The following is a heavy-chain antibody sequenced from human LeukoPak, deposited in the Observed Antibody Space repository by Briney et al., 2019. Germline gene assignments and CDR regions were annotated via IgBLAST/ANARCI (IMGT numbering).Heavy chain of an antibody. V-gene: IGHV1-69*05. CDR2: IIPIFGTA. CDR1: GGTFSSYA. Sequence: ASVKVSCKASGGTFSSYAISWVRQAPGQGLEWMGGIIPIFGTANYAQKFQGRVTITTDESTSTAYMELSSLRSEDTAVYYCARAGVAAAGTLGDWGQGTLVTVSS. J-gene: IGHJ4*02. CDR3: ARAGVAAAGTLGD. D-gene: IGHD6-13*01.